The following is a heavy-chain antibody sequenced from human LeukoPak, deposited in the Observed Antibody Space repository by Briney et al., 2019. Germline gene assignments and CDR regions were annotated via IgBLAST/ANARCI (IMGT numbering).Heavy chain of an antibody. J-gene: IGHJ4*02. Sequence: WGSLRLSCVTSGFTFSNSGMHWVRQAPDTGLEWLAFTSHDGSEKYFADSVKGRFTISRDNSKTTLYLQMNSLREEDTAMFYCARHDVLWDFDYWGQGTLVTVSS. CDR3: ARHDVLWDFDY. D-gene: IGHD2-21*01. CDR1: GFTFSNSG. CDR2: TSHDGSEK. V-gene: IGHV3-30*03.